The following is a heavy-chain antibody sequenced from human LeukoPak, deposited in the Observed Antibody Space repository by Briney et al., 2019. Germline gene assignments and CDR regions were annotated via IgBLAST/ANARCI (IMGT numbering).Heavy chain of an antibody. D-gene: IGHD2-8*01. Sequence: PGGSLRLSCKGSGYSFTSYWIGWVRQMPGKGLEWMGIIYPDDSDTKYSPSFQGQVTISADKSISTAYLQWSSLKASDTAMYYCARLAFCTNAVCFSNYYYSMDVWGRGTTVTLSS. CDR1: GYSFTSYW. J-gene: IGHJ6*03. V-gene: IGHV5-51*01. CDR3: ARLAFCTNAVCFSNYYYSMDV. CDR2: IYPDDSDT.